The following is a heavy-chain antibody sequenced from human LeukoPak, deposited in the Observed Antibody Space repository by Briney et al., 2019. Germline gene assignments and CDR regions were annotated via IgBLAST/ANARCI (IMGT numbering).Heavy chain of an antibody. Sequence: PGASVKVSCKASGYTFTGYYMHWVRQAPGQGLEWMGWINPNSGGTNYAQKFQGRVTMTRNTSISTAYMELSSLRSEDTAVYYCARIRFYYYGSGSYHPWGQGTLVTVSS. J-gene: IGHJ4*02. V-gene: IGHV1-2*02. CDR2: INPNSGGT. CDR1: GYTFTGYY. D-gene: IGHD3-10*01. CDR3: ARIRFYYYGSGSYHP.